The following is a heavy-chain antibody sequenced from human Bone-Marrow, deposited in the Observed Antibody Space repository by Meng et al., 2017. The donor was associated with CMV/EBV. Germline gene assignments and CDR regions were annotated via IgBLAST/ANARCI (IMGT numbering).Heavy chain of an antibody. V-gene: IGHV3-23*01. D-gene: IGHD3-16*01. CDR2: IRGDGDDT. J-gene: IGHJ4*02. CDR3: AARAAYKNHY. Sequence: LSGAASGVTFSSYDMTWVRQVPGQGLEWVSRIRGDGDDTSYADSVKGRSTISRDNSKNTLFLQLNSLRAEDTAVYYCAARAAYKNHYWGQGTLVTVSS. CDR1: GVTFSSYD.